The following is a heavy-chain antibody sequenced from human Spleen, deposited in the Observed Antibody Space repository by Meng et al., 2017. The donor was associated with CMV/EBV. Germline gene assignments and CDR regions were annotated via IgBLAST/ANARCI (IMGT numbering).Heavy chain of an antibody. V-gene: IGHV1-18*01. CDR2: ISAYTGDT. Sequence: ASVKVSCKASGYTFRNYGVSWVRQAPGQGLEWVGWISAYTGDTIQAQNLQGRVTLTTDTSITTAYMELSRLRSDDTAVYYCARAQPYSSGWYVYFDYWGQGTLVTVSS. CDR1: GYTFRNYG. D-gene: IGHD6-19*01. J-gene: IGHJ4*02. CDR3: ARAQPYSSGWYVYFDY.